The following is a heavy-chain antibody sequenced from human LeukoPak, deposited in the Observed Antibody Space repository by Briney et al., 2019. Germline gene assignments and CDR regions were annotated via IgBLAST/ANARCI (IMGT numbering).Heavy chain of an antibody. Sequence: SETLSLTCTVSGGSISSYYWSWIRQPPGKGLEWIGYIYYSGSTNYNPSLKSRVTISVDTSKNQFSLKLSSVTAADTAVYYCARAGYYDYVWPFYWGQGTLVTVSS. D-gene: IGHD3-16*01. CDR1: GGSISSYY. J-gene: IGHJ4*02. CDR3: ARAGYYDYVWPFY. V-gene: IGHV4-59*01. CDR2: IYYSGST.